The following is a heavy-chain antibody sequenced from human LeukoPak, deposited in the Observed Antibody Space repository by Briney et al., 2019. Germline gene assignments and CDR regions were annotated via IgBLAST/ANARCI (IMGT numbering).Heavy chain of an antibody. Sequence: PGGSLRLSCAASGFTFSSYGMHWVRQAPGKGLEWVAFIRYDGSNKYYADSVKGRFTISRDNSKNTLYLQMNSLRAEDTAVYYCAKDRLFYSSGWYFDYWGQGTLVTVSS. CDR1: GFTFSSYG. J-gene: IGHJ4*02. CDR2: IRYDGSNK. CDR3: AKDRLFYSSGWYFDY. D-gene: IGHD6-19*01. V-gene: IGHV3-30*02.